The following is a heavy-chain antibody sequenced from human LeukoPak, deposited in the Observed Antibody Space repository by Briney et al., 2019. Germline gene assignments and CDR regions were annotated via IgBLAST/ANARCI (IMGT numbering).Heavy chain of an antibody. Sequence: GGSLRLSCAASGFTFDDYGMSWVRQAPGKGLEWISGVNWNGGSTGYADSVKGRFTISRDNAKNSVYLQIHNLRAEDTAVYYCARDLGWLQSDYWGQGTLVTVSS. CDR2: VNWNGGST. V-gene: IGHV3-20*04. D-gene: IGHD5-24*01. CDR1: GFTFDDYG. J-gene: IGHJ4*02. CDR3: ARDLGWLQSDY.